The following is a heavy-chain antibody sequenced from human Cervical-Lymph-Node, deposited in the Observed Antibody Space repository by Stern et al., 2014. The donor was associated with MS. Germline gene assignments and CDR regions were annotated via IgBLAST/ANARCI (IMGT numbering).Heavy chain of an antibody. V-gene: IGHV2-5*02. D-gene: IGHD3-22*01. J-gene: IGHJ4*02. CDR3: AHSSRDTSGYYQYYFDY. CDR2: IYWDDDK. CDR1: GFSLSTSGVA. Sequence: QITLKDSGPTLVKPTQTLTLTCTFTGFSLSTSGVAGGWIRQPPGKSLEWLSPIYWDDDKRYSPSLKSRLTITKDTSKNQVVLTMTNMDPVDTATYYCAHSSRDTSGYYQYYFDYWGQGTLVTVSS.